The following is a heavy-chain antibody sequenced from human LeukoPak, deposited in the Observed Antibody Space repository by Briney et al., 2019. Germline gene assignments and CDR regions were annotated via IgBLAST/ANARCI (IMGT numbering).Heavy chain of an antibody. CDR3: ARENRYSIGNWFDP. CDR1: GGSINSGSYY. CDR2: IYTSGST. J-gene: IGHJ5*02. Sequence: PSETLSLTCTVSGGSINSGSYYWSWIRQPAGKGLEWIGRIYTSGSTNYNPSLKSRVTISVDTSKNQFSLKLSSVTAADTAVYYCARENRYSIGNWFDPWGQGTLVTVSS. V-gene: IGHV4-61*02. D-gene: IGHD6-25*01.